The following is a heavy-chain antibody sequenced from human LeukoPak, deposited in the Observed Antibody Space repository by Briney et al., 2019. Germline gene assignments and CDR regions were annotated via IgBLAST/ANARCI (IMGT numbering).Heavy chain of an antibody. J-gene: IGHJ4*02. D-gene: IGHD3-10*01. CDR3: AIIARYYYGSGSYSDY. CDR1: GGSISGYY. Sequence: SETLSLTCTVSGGSISGYYWSWIRQPPGKGLEWIGEINHSGSTNYNPSLKSRVTISVDTSKNQFSLKLSSVTAADTAVYYCAIIARYYYGSGSYSDYWGQGPLVTVSS. V-gene: IGHV4-34*01. CDR2: INHSGST.